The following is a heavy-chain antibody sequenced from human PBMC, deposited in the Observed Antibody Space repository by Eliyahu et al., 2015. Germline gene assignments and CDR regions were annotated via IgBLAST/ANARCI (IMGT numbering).Heavy chain of an antibody. Sequence: QVQLQESGPGLVKPSETLSLTCAVSXYSISSGYYWGWIRQPPGKGLEWIGGXYHSGSTYYNPSLKSRVTISVDTSKNQFSLKLSSVTAADTAVYYCARASGAVAGTLDYWGQGTLVTVSS. CDR2: XYHSGST. CDR3: ARASGAVAGTLDY. D-gene: IGHD6-19*01. J-gene: IGHJ4*02. V-gene: IGHV4-38-2*01. CDR1: XYSISSGYY.